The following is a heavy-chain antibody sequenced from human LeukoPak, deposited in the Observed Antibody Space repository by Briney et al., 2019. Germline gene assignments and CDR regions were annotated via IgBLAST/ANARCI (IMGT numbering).Heavy chain of an antibody. V-gene: IGHV3-15*01. CDR2: IKSKKFGETT. CDR1: GFTFSNAW. D-gene: IGHD5-18*01. CDR3: TASDTPGVDY. Sequence: GRSLRLSCAASGFTFSNAWLSWVRQTPGKGLEWVGRIKSKKFGETTDYAAPVKGRFTISRDDSKNMLYLQMNSLKTEDTAVFYCTASDTPGVDYWGQGTLLTVSS. J-gene: IGHJ4*02.